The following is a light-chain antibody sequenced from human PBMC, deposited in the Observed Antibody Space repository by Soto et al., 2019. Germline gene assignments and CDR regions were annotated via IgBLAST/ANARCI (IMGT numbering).Light chain of an antibody. CDR3: QQYGNSPWT. V-gene: IGKV3-20*01. J-gene: IGKJ1*01. CDR2: DAS. CDR1: QSISSSY. Sequence: EIVLTQSPGTLSLSPGERATLSCRASQSISSSYLAWYQQKPGQAPRLLIYDASSRATGIPDRFSGSGSGTDFTLTTSRLEPDDFAVYHCQQYGNSPWTFGQGTKV.